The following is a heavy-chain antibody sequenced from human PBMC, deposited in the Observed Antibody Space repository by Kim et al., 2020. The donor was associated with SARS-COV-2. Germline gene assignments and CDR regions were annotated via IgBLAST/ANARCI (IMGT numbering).Heavy chain of an antibody. D-gene: IGHD2-21*02. Sequence: SETLSLTCAVSGGSFSGNYYCWVCQRPGQGLEWVWDSNHSESANYNPSLNIRVPISVYATKNQIPLKLSSVTAADTAVYYCAADGYCLYGMYVWGQGTTVTVSS. CDR2: SNHSESA. CDR3: AADGYCLYGMYV. J-gene: IGHJ6*02. V-gene: IGHV4-34*01. CDR1: GGSFSGNY.